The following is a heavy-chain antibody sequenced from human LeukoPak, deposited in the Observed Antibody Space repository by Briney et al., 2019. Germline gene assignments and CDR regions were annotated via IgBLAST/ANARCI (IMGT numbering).Heavy chain of an antibody. V-gene: IGHV3-53*01. Sequence: GGSLRLSCAASGFTVSSNYMSWVCQAPGKGLEWVSVIYSGGSTYYADSVKGRFTISRDNSKNTLYLQMNILGPEDTAVYYCARDTQYGSGSYDYWGQGTLVTVSS. D-gene: IGHD3-10*01. J-gene: IGHJ4*02. CDR3: ARDTQYGSGSYDY. CDR2: IYSGGST. CDR1: GFTVSSNY.